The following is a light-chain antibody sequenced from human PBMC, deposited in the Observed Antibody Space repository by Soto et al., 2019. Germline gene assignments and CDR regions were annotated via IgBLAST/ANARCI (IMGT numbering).Light chain of an antibody. CDR3: QQYFSSPYT. J-gene: IGKJ2*01. CDR2: WAS. V-gene: IGKV4-1*01. Sequence: DIVMTQSPDSLAVSLGERATINCKSSQSVLYSSNNKNNLAWYQQKTGQPPKLLIYWASTRESGVPDRFSGSGSETDFTLTISSLQAEDVAIYYCQQYFSSPYTFGQGTKLEIK. CDR1: QSVLYSSNNKNN.